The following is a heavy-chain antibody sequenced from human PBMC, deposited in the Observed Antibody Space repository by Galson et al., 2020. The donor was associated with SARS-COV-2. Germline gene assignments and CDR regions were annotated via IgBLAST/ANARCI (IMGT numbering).Heavy chain of an antibody. CDR2: IYWDDDR. Sequence: SGPTLVKPTQTLTLTCTFSGFSLTTSGVGVGWIRQPPGKALEWLALIYWDDDRRYRPSLKSRLIITKDTSKNQVVLTMTNMDPVDTGTYYCAHRLSGFLVWGGIKDAFHIWGQGTTVTVSS. CDR3: AHRLSGFLVWGGIKDAFHI. V-gene: IGHV2-5*02. D-gene: IGHD3-10*01. J-gene: IGHJ3*02. CDR1: GFSLTTSGVG.